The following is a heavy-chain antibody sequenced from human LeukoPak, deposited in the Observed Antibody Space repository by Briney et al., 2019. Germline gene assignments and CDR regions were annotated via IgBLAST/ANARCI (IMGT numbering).Heavy chain of an antibody. CDR1: GGSISSSSYY. CDR3: ARDQWLAYYFDY. D-gene: IGHD6-19*01. Sequence: SETLSLTCTVSGGSISSSSYYWGWIRQPPGKGLEWIGSIYYSGSTYYNPSLKSRVTISVDTSKNQFSLKLSSVTAADTAVYYCARDQWLAYYFDYWGQGTLVTVSS. CDR2: IYYSGST. V-gene: IGHV4-39*07. J-gene: IGHJ4*02.